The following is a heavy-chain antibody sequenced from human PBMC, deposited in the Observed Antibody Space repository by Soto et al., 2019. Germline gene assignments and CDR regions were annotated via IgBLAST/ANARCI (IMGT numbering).Heavy chain of an antibody. CDR2: SRNKANSDTT. CDR3: SRDVTASGTYAVEY. V-gene: IGHV3-72*01. J-gene: IGHJ4*02. CDR1: GFSLSDHY. Sequence: EVQLVESGGGLVQPGGSLRLSCTASGFSLSDHYVDWVRQAPGKGLEWVGRSRNKANSDTTEYAASVRGRFTISRDDSRNSLYLQMDSLKTEDTAVYYCSRDVTASGTYAVEYWGQGTLVTVSS. D-gene: IGHD3-10*01.